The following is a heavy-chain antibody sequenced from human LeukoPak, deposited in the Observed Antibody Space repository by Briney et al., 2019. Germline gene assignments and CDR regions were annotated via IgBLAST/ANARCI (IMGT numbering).Heavy chain of an antibody. CDR2: ISGSGGST. Sequence: PGGSLRHSCAASGFTFSSYAMSWVRQAPGKGLEWVSAISGSGGSTYYADSVKGRFTISRDNSKNRLYLQMNSLRAEDTAVYYCAKDQYCTSTSCYVGYWGQGTLVAVSS. CDR3: AKDQYCTSTSCYVGY. V-gene: IGHV3-23*01. CDR1: GFTFSSYA. D-gene: IGHD2-2*01. J-gene: IGHJ4*02.